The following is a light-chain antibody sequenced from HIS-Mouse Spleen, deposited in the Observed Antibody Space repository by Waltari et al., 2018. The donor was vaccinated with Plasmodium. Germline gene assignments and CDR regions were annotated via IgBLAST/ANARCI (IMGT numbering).Light chain of an antibody. J-gene: IGLJ3*02. CDR3: QSADSSGTYRV. Sequence: SYELPQPPSVSVSPGRTARIPCSGDALPKQYAYWYQQKPGQAPVLVIYKDSERPSGIPERFSGSSSGTTVTLTISGVQAEDEADYYCQSADSSGTYRVFGGGTKLTVL. CDR1: ALPKQY. V-gene: IGLV3-25*03. CDR2: KDS.